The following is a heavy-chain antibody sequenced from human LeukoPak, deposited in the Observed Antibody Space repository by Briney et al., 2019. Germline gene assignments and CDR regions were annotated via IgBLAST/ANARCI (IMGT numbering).Heavy chain of an antibody. D-gene: IGHD3-10*01. CDR3: AKDLGTMVRGVITPYYFDY. Sequence: GGSLRLSCAASGLTFNNYAMSWVRQAPGKGLGWVSGISGGGGNTYYADSVKGRFTISRDNSKNTLYLQMNSLRAEDTAVYYCAKDLGTMVRGVITPYYFDYWGQGTLVTVSS. CDR2: ISGGGGNT. CDR1: GLTFNNYA. J-gene: IGHJ4*02. V-gene: IGHV3-23*01.